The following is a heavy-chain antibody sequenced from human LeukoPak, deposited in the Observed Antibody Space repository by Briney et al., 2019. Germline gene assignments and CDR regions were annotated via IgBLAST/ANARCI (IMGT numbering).Heavy chain of an antibody. CDR2: IHNDGSIT. CDR1: GFTFDDYA. CDR3: ASPGIAAAE. J-gene: IGHJ4*02. Sequence: GGSLRLSFAASGFTFDDYAMHWVRQAPGKGLVWVSRIHNDGSITSYADSVKGRFTISRDNAKNTLYLQMNSLRVEDTAVYYCASPGIAAAEGGQGTLVTVSS. V-gene: IGHV3-74*01. D-gene: IGHD6-13*01.